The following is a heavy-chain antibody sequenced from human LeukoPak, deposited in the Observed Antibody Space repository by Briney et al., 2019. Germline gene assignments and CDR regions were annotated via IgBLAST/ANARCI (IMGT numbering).Heavy chain of an antibody. D-gene: IGHD3-10*01. CDR1: GFTFSSYA. V-gene: IGHV3-23*01. CDR2: ILGSGGTT. J-gene: IGHJ6*03. Sequence: GGSLRLSCAASGFTFSSYAMSWVRQTPGKGREWVSAILGSGGTTYHADSGKGRFTMSRDNCKNTLYLQMNSLRAEDTAVYYCARVASMVRGVIAYYYYYMDVWGKGTTVTISS. CDR3: ARVASMVRGVIAYYYYYMDV.